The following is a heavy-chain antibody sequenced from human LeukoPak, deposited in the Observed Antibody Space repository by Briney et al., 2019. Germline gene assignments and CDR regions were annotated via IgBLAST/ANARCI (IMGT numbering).Heavy chain of an antibody. CDR1: GGSISSGGYS. V-gene: IGHV4-30-2*01. CDR2: IYHSGST. CDR3: AREVATIGYYFDY. D-gene: IGHD5-12*01. Sequence: SQTLSLICAVSGGSISSGGYSWSRIRQPPGKGLEWIGYIYHSGSTYYNPSLKSRVTISVDRSKNQFSLKLSSVTAADTAVYYCAREVATIGYYFDYWGQGTLVTVSS. J-gene: IGHJ4*02.